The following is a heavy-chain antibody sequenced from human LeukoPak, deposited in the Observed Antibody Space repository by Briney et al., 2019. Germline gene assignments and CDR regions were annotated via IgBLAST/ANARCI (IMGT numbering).Heavy chain of an antibody. Sequence: ASVKVSCKASGYTFTSYGISRGRQTPGGGLEWMGWISAYNGNTNYAQTLQGGVTMTTDTSTSTAYMELRSLRSDDTAVYYCARSMGSPEYYYYYYGMDVWGQGTTVTVSS. D-gene: IGHD2-8*01. CDR2: ISAYNGNT. J-gene: IGHJ6*02. CDR3: ARSMGSPEYYYYYYGMDV. V-gene: IGHV1-18*01. CDR1: GYTFTSYG.